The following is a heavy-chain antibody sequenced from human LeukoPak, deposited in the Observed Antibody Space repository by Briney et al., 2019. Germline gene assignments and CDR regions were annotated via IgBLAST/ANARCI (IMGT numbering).Heavy chain of an antibody. CDR2: INHSGST. Sequence: PSETLSLTCAVYGGSFSDYYWSWIRQPPGKGLEWIGEINHSGSTNYNPSLKSRVTISVDTSKNQFSLKLSSVTAADTAVYYCARLRRSRGDYWGQGTLVTVSS. J-gene: IGHJ4*02. V-gene: IGHV4-34*01. D-gene: IGHD3-10*01. CDR1: GGSFSDYY. CDR3: ARLRRSRGDY.